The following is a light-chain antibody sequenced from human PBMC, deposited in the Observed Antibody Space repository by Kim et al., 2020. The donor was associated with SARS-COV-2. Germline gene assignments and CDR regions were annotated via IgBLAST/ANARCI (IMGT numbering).Light chain of an antibody. CDR2: DAS. Sequence: EIVLTQFPATLSLSPGERATLSCRASQSVSTYLAWYQQKPGQAPRLLIYDASIRATGIPARFSGSGSGTDFTLTISSLEPEDFAIYYWQQRSNWPPITFGQGTRLEIK. J-gene: IGKJ5*01. CDR1: QSVSTY. CDR3: QQRSNWPPIT. V-gene: IGKV3-11*01.